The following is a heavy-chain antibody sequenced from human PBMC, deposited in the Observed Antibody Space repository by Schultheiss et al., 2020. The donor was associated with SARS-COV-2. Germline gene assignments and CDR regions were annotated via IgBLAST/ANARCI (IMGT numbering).Heavy chain of an antibody. CDR1: GFTFSSYW. J-gene: IGHJ4*02. CDR3: AKDVNLIYCSSTSCYVDY. CDR2: IKSKTDGGTT. D-gene: IGHD2-2*01. V-gene: IGHV3-15*01. Sequence: GGSLRLSCAASGFTFSSYWMHWVRQAPGKGLEWVGRIKSKTDGGTTDYAAPVKGRFTISRDDSKNTLYLQMNSLKTEDTAVYYCAKDVNLIYCSSTSCYVDYWGQGTLVTVSS.